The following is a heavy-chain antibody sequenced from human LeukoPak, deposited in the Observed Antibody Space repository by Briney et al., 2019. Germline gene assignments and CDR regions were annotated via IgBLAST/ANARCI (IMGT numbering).Heavy chain of an antibody. V-gene: IGHV4-59*01. Sequence: SETLSLTCTVSGGSIISYYWSWIRQPPGKGLEWIGYMYYSGSTNYNPSLKSRVTISVDTSKNQFSLKLSSVTAVDTAVYYCAREAMVRGIQYYMDVWGEGTTVTISS. D-gene: IGHD3-10*01. CDR3: AREAMVRGIQYYMDV. CDR1: GGSIISYY. CDR2: MYYSGST. J-gene: IGHJ6*03.